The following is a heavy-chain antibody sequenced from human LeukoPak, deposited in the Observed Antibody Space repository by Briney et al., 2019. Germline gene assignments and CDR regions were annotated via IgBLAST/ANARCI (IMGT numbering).Heavy chain of an antibody. Sequence: TGGSLRLSCAASGFTFANHAMNWVRQAPGKGLEWVSVISGSGESTIYADSVKGRITISRDNSKNTLYLQMNSLRAEDTAVYYCAKAIYASGSPYTSIAYWGQGPMVSVSS. CDR2: ISGSGEST. CDR1: GFTFANHA. D-gene: IGHD3-10*01. J-gene: IGHJ4*02. V-gene: IGHV3-23*01. CDR3: AKAIYASGSPYTSIAY.